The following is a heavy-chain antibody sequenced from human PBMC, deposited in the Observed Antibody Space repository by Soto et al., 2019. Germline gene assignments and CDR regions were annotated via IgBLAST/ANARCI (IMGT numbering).Heavy chain of an antibody. V-gene: IGHV4-59*11. Sequence: QVQLQESGPGLLKPSETLSLTCTVSGGSIGIHYWSWIRQTPEKRLQRIGYVYFIGNINYNPSLESRVTMSVDTYKNQFSLKMTSVTAADTAVYYCARLMNDYYDRPRAFDVWGQGTMVTVSS. CDR3: ARLMNDYYDRPRAFDV. CDR1: GGSIGIHY. D-gene: IGHD3-22*01. J-gene: IGHJ3*01. CDR2: VYFIGNI.